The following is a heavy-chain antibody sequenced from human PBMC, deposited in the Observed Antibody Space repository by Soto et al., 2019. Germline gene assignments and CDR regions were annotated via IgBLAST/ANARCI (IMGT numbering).Heavy chain of an antibody. CDR1: GDSIDNYY. V-gene: IGHV4-59*12. Sequence: KTSETLSLTCTVSGDSIDNYYWSWIRQSPGKGLEWIGYIYYSGSTTYSPSLKSRVTISVDRAKSQFSLRLRSVTAADTAVYYCARSGRFLELLFYLDSWGQGALVTVSS. CDR2: IYYSGST. J-gene: IGHJ4*02. D-gene: IGHD3-3*01. CDR3: ARSGRFLELLFYLDS.